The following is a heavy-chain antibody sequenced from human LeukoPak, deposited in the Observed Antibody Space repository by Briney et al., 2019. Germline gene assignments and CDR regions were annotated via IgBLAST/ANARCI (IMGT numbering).Heavy chain of an antibody. Sequence: ASVKVSCKASGYTFTSYDINWVRQATGRGLEWMGWMNPNSGNTGYAQKFQGRVTMTRNTSISTAYMELSSLRSEDTAVYYCARGGDYYDSSGYPHWGQGTLVTVSS. V-gene: IGHV1-8*01. D-gene: IGHD3-22*01. CDR1: GYTFTSYD. CDR3: ARGGDYYDSSGYPH. CDR2: MNPNSGNT. J-gene: IGHJ4*02.